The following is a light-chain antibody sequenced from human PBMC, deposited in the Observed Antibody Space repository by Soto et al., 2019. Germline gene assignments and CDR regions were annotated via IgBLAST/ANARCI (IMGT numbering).Light chain of an antibody. CDR3: QQYCSSPYT. CDR1: QSVSSSY. CDR2: GAS. Sequence: EIVLTQSPGTLSLSPGERATLSCRASQSVSSSYLAWYQQKPGQAPRLLIYGASSRATGIPDRFSGSVSGTDFTLSIRRLEAEDFAVYYCQQYCSSPYTFGQGTKLEIK. V-gene: IGKV3-20*01. J-gene: IGKJ2*01.